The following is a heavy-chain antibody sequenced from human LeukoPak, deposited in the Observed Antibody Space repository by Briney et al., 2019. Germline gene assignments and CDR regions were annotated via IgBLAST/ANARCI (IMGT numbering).Heavy chain of an antibody. CDR1: GFTFSDYY. Sequence: GGSLRLSCAASGFTFSDYYMSWIRQAPGKGLEWVSKISSSGVYTNNADSVKGRFAISRDNAKNSLYLQMNSLRAEDTAVYYCATKMATKGSFEYWGQGTLVTVSS. V-gene: IGHV3-11*03. CDR2: ISSSGVYT. J-gene: IGHJ4*02. CDR3: ATKMATKGSFEY. D-gene: IGHD5-24*01.